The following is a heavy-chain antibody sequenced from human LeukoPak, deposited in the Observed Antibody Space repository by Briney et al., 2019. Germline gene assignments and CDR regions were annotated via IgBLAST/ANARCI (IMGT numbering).Heavy chain of an antibody. CDR3: ATDLFMITSADY. CDR1: GYTLTELS. J-gene: IGHJ4*02. CDR2: FDPEDGET. D-gene: IGHD3-16*01. V-gene: IGHV1-24*01. Sequence: ASVKVSCKFSGYTLTELSMHWVRQAPGKGLEWMGGFDPEDGETIYAQKFQGRVTMTEDTSTDTAYMELSSLRSEDTAVYYCATDLFMITSADYWGQGTLVTVSS.